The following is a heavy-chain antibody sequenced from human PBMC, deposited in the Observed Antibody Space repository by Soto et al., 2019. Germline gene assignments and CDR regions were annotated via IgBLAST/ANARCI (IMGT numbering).Heavy chain of an antibody. V-gene: IGHV4-31*03. J-gene: IGHJ4*03. CDR3: ARDTGLAPTVWGY. CDR1: GDAIRGGGHY. Sequence: QVQLQESGPGRVKPSQTLSLTCSVSGDAIRGGGHYWNWIRRFPGTALEWIGYVYHSGSTLYNPSLRGRITISIDTSKNQFSLRLISVTAADTALYYCARDTGLAPTVWGYWGHGTQVTVSS. D-gene: IGHD7-27*01. CDR2: VYHSGST.